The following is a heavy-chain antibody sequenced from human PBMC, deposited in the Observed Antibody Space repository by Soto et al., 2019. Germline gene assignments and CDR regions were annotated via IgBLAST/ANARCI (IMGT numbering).Heavy chain of an antibody. CDR3: ARGLNKAALSFEY. D-gene: IGHD6-25*01. CDR1: GFTFDNYA. V-gene: IGHV3-20*04. Sequence: AGGSLRLSCTVSGFTFDNYAMSWVRQATGKGLEWISGINWNGASAGYADSVKGRFTISRDNAKNSLYLQMNSLRAEDTALYYCARGLNKAALSFEYWGQGTLVTVSS. J-gene: IGHJ4*01. CDR2: INWNGASA.